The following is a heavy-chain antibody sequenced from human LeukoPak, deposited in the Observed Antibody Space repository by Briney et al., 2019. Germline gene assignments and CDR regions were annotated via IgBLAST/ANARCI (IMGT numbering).Heavy chain of an antibody. V-gene: IGHV3-23*01. CDR2: IYESGQTT. J-gene: IGHJ4*02. D-gene: IGHD6-19*01. CDR3: ARDGEGIAVAGTFDY. Sequence: PGGSLRLSCVGSGFTFSSHAMSWVRQAPEKGLEWVSGIYESGQTTHYADSVKGRFTISRDNSKNTLYLQMNSLRAEDTAVYYCARDGEGIAVAGTFDYWGQGTLVTVSS. CDR1: GFTFSSHA.